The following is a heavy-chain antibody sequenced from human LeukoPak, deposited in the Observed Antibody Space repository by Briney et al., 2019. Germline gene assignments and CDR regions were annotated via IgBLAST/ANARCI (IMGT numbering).Heavy chain of an antibody. CDR2: ITGSGATT. CDR3: ARQSYYGSTMYYYYYMDV. CDR1: GFTFSGHG. D-gene: IGHD3-10*01. V-gene: IGHV3-23*01. J-gene: IGHJ6*03. Sequence: GGSLRLSCAASGFTFSGHGMNWVRQAPGKGLEWVSGITGSGATTYADSVKGRFTISRDNSKNTLYLQMNSLRAEDTAVYYCARQSYYGSTMYYYYYMDVWGKGTTVTISS.